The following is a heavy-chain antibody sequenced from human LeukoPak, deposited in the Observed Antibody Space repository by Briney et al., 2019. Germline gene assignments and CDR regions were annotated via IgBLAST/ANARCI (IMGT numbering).Heavy chain of an antibody. V-gene: IGHV3-33*05. D-gene: IGHD1-26*01. Sequence: GGSLRLSCAASGFTFNSHAMHWVRQAPGKGLEWVAFVSYDGTTEYYAESVKGRFTVSRDNSKNTLYLQVNSLRAEDTAVYYCARDLSGRYVWDYWGQGTLVSVSS. CDR2: VSYDGTTE. CDR3: ARDLSGRYVWDY. J-gene: IGHJ4*02. CDR1: GFTFNSHA.